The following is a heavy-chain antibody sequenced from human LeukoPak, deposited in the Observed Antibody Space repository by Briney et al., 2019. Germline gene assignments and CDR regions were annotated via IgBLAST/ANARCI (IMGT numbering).Heavy chain of an antibody. CDR2: IYYTRST. CDR3: ARQGPNLTVIVATAVEY. Sequence: SETLSLTCTVSGGSISSSSYYWGWIRQPPGKGLEWIGSIYYTRSTYYNPSLKSRVTISVDRSKNQFSLKLTSVTAADTAVYYCARQGPNLTVIVATAVEYWGQGTLVTVSS. CDR1: GGSISSSSYY. D-gene: IGHD2/OR15-2a*01. J-gene: IGHJ4*02. V-gene: IGHV4-39*01.